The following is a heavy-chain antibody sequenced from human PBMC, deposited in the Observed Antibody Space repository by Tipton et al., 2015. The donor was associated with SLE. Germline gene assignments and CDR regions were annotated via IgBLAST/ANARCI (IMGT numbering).Heavy chain of an antibody. Sequence: TLSLTCTVSGGSIFSYYWSWIRQPPGKGLEWIGYIYFSGSTNYNPSLRSRVTMSIDTSNNQLSLKLSSVTAADTAVYFCARDGGAAAESYNYYMDVWGRGTTVTVSS. CDR1: GGSIFSYY. V-gene: IGHV4-59*01. J-gene: IGHJ6*03. D-gene: IGHD6-13*01. CDR3: ARDGGAAAESYNYYMDV. CDR2: IYFSGST.